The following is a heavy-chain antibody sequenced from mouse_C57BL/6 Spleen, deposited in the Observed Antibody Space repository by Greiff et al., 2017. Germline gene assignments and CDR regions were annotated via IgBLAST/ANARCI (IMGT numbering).Heavy chain of an antibody. Sequence: EVKLVESGGGLVQPGESLKLSCESNEYEFPSHDMSWVRKTPEKRLELVAAINSDGGSTYYPETLERRFIISRDNTKKTLYLQMSSLRSEDTALYYCARRRLLRGFAYWGQGTLVTVSA. D-gene: IGHD1-1*01. V-gene: IGHV5-2*01. J-gene: IGHJ3*01. CDR3: ARRRLLRGFAY. CDR1: EYEFPSHD. CDR2: INSDGGST.